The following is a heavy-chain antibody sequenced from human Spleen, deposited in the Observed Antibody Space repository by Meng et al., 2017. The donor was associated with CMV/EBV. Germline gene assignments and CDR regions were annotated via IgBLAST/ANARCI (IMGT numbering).Heavy chain of an antibody. CDR3: AREGDFTGPSGY. V-gene: IGHV1-2*06. CDR2: INPNSGVT. J-gene: IGHJ4*02. CDR1: GNTFTDYH. Sequence: QVQLVQSGAEVKKPGASVKVSCKASGNTFTDYHMHWVRQAPGQGLEWMGRINPNSGVTNYAQNFQGRVTMTRDTSISTAYMELTRLRSDDTAMYYCAREGDFTGPSGYWGQGTLVTVSS. D-gene: IGHD2-21*01.